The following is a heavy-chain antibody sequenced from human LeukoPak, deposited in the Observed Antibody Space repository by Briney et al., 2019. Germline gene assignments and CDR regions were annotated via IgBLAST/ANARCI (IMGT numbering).Heavy chain of an antibody. J-gene: IGHJ5*02. D-gene: IGHD3-16*01. Sequence: SETLSLTCTVSGGSISSYYWSGIRQPPGKGLEWIGSIYHSGSTYYNPSLKSRVTISVDTSKNQFSLKLSSVTAADTAVYYCARVAWPTGGVWWFDPWGQGTLVTVSS. CDR3: ARVAWPTGGVWWFDP. CDR1: GGSISSYY. CDR2: IYHSGST. V-gene: IGHV4-59*08.